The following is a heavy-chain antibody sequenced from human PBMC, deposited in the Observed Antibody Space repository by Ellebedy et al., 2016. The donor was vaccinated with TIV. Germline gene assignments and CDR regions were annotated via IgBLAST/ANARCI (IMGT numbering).Heavy chain of an antibody. CDR3: TREARWGNWYFDL. CDR2: IASDGFAR. J-gene: IGHJ2*01. CDR1: GFTFSNYG. Sequence: GESLKISCEASGFTFSNYGMQWVRQAPGEGLEWVGVIASDGFARFYADSVRGRFTLSRDNSRNTLYLQMNSLSPDDTAVYYCTREARWGNWYFDLWGRGTLVAVST. V-gene: IGHV3-30*03. D-gene: IGHD4-23*01.